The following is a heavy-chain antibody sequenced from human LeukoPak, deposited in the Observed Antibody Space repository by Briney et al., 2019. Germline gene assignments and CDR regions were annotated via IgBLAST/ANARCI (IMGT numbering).Heavy chain of an antibody. Sequence: ASVKVSCKASGYTFTSYGISWVRQAPGQGLEWMGWISAYNGNTNYAQKLQGRVTMTTDTSTSTAYMELSSLRSEDTAVYYCARGQVVPAAIGYFDLWGRGTLVTVSS. CDR3: ARGQVVPAAIGYFDL. V-gene: IGHV1-18*01. J-gene: IGHJ2*01. D-gene: IGHD2-2*01. CDR1: GYTFTSYG. CDR2: ISAYNGNT.